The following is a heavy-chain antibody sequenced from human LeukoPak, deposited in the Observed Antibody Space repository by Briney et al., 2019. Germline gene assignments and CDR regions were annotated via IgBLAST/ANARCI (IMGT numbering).Heavy chain of an antibody. CDR1: GFTFRHAW. CDR2: IRSMSDGGTT. CDR3: TTVQGN. J-gene: IGHJ1*01. Sequence: GGSLRLSCEGSGFTFRHAWMSWVRQAPGKGLEWVGQIRSMSDGGTTEYSAPVKGRFSISREDSKNTLYLQMNSLRTEDTAVYYCTTVQGNWGQGTLVTVSS. V-gene: IGHV3-15*05.